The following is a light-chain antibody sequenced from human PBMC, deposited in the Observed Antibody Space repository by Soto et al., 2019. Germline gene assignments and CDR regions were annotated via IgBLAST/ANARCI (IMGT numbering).Light chain of an antibody. CDR1: SSDFGGYNY. V-gene: IGLV2-14*01. CDR2: EVS. Sequence: QSVLTQPASVSGSPGQSITISCTGTSSDFGGYNYVSWYQQHPGKAPKLMIYEVSNRPSGVSNRFSGSKSGNTASLTISGLQAEDEADYYCSSYTSSSTLDVVFGGGTKLTVL. J-gene: IGLJ2*01. CDR3: SSYTSSSTLDVV.